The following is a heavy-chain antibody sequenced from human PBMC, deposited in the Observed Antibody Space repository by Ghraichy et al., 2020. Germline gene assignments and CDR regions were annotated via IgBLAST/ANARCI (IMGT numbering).Heavy chain of an antibody. J-gene: IGHJ3*02. D-gene: IGHD2/OR15-2a*01. CDR3: VGPPNRALDI. CDR1: GFTFSTYW. Sequence: GSLRLSCVASGFTFSTYWMTWVRQAPGKGLEWVANINQDGTNRQYVDSVRGRFTISRDNAKNSLYLQMNSLRVEDTAVYFCVGPPNRALDIWGQGTMVTVSS. V-gene: IGHV3-7*01. CDR2: INQDGTNR.